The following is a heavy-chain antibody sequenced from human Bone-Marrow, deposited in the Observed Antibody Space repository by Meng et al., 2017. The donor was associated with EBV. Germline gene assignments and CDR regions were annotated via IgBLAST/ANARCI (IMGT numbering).Heavy chain of an antibody. CDR2: INPGNGNT. J-gene: IGHJ4*02. D-gene: IGHD6-19*01. CDR3: ATEPGYSSG. CDR1: GYTFTNYA. Sequence: QVQFVQWGVEGGNPGASVKVSCKASGYTFTNYAMHWVRQAPGQRLEWMGWINPGNGNTKYSQKFQGRASITRDISASIVYMELTSLRSEDTAVYYSATEPGYSSGWGQGTLVTVSS. V-gene: IGHV1-3*01.